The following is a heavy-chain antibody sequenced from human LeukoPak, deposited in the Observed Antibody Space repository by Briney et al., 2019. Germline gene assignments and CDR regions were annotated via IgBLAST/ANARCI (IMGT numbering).Heavy chain of an antibody. CDR3: ARDIRVAVAGTGGFDY. Sequence: ASVKVSCKASGYTFTSYGISWVRQAPGQGLEWMGWISAYNGNTNYAQKLQGRVTMTTDTSTSTAYMELRSLRSDDTAVYYCARDIRVAVAGTGGFDYWGQGTLVTVSS. D-gene: IGHD6-19*01. CDR1: GYTFTSYG. CDR2: ISAYNGNT. J-gene: IGHJ4*02. V-gene: IGHV1-18*01.